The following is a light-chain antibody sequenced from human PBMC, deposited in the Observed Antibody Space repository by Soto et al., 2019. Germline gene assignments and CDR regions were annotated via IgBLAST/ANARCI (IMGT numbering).Light chain of an antibody. V-gene: IGKV1-5*01. CDR2: DAS. CDR1: QSISSW. J-gene: IGKJ1*01. Sequence: DIQMTQSPSTLSSSVGDRVTITCRASQSISSWLAWYHQKPGKAPKLLIYDASNLESGVPSRFSGSGSGTEFTLTISGLKNDDFATYYCQQYNSFSWTFGQGTKVDIK. CDR3: QQYNSFSWT.